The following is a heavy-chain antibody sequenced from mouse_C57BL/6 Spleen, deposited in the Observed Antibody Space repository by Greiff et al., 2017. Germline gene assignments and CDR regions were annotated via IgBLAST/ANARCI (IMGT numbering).Heavy chain of an antibody. J-gene: IGHJ2*01. D-gene: IGHD1-1*01. CDR3: ARGITTVVATNHYFDY. Sequence: QVQLQQSGAELVKPGASVKISCKASGYAFSSYWMNWVKQRTGKGLAWIGQIYPGDGDTNYNGKFKGKDTLTADKSSSTAYMQLCSLTAEDSAVYFCARGITTVVATNHYFDYWGQGTTLTVSS. CDR2: IYPGDGDT. CDR1: GYAFSSYW. V-gene: IGHV1-80*01.